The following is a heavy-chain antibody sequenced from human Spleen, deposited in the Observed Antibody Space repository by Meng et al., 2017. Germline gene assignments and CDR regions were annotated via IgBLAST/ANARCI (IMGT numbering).Heavy chain of an antibody. CDR1: GYSISSGYY. CDR2: IYYSGST. Sequence: SETLSLTCAVSGYSISSGYYWGWIRQPPGEGLEWIGSIYYSGSTYYNPSLKSRVTISVDTSKNQFSLKLSSVTAADTAVYYCARARVTMVRGVIIYFDYWGQGTLVTVSS. D-gene: IGHD3-10*01. V-gene: IGHV4-38-2*01. CDR3: ARARVTMVRGVIIYFDY. J-gene: IGHJ4*02.